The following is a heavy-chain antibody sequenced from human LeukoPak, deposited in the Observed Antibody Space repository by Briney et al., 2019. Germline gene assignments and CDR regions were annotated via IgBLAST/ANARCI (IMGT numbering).Heavy chain of an antibody. J-gene: IGHJ6*03. V-gene: IGHV4-4*07. CDR1: GGSISIYN. CDR2: IYTSGTI. D-gene: IGHD3-10*01. CDR3: ARVVASYRNYYYMDV. Sequence: PSETLSLTCAVSGGSISIYNWSWIRQPAGKGLEWIGRIYTSGTITYNPSLKSRVTVSVDTSMNHFSLKLSSVTAADTAVYYCARVVASYRNYYYMDVWGKGTTVTVSS.